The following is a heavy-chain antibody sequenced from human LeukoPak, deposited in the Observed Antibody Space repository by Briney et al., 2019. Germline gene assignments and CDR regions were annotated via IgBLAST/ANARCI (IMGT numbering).Heavy chain of an antibody. CDR2: ISYDGSNK. D-gene: IGHD3-22*01. Sequence: GRSLRLSCAASGFTFSSYGMHWVRQAPGKGLEWVAVISYDGSNKYYADSVKGRFTISRDNSKNTLYLQMNSLRAEDTAVYYCAKECYDRSGYCFDQWGQGTLVTVSS. CDR1: GFTFSSYG. CDR3: AKECYDRSGYCFDQ. V-gene: IGHV3-30*18. J-gene: IGHJ4*02.